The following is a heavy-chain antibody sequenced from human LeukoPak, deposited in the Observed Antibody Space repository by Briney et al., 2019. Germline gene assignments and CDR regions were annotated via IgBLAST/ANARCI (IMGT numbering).Heavy chain of an antibody. CDR3: ARDPVAGTGGYFDY. J-gene: IGHJ4*02. D-gene: IGHD6-19*01. CDR2: ISYDGSNK. V-gene: IGHV3-30-3*01. Sequence: GRSLRLSSAASGFTFSSYAMHWVRQAPGKGLEWVAVISYDGSNKYYADSVKGRFTISRDNSKNTLYLQMNSLRAEDTAVYYCARDPVAGTGGYFDYWGQGTLVTVSS. CDR1: GFTFSSYA.